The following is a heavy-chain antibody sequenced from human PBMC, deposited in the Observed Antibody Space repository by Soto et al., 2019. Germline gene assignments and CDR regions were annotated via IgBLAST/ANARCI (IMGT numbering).Heavy chain of an antibody. D-gene: IGHD3-22*01. Sequence: PGGSLRLSCAASGFTFSSYSMNWVRQAPGKGPEWVSSISSSSYIYYADSLKGRFTISRDNAKNSLYLQMNSLRAEDTAVYYCARVNYYDSSGPRAFDIWGQGTMVTVSS. CDR2: ISSSSYI. CDR3: ARVNYYDSSGPRAFDI. J-gene: IGHJ3*02. CDR1: GFTFSSYS. V-gene: IGHV3-21*01.